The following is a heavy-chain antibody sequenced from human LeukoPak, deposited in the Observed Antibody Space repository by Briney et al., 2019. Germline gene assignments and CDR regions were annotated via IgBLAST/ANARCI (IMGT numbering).Heavy chain of an antibody. CDR2: INPSRGNT. D-gene: IGHD3-16*02. CDR1: QYTFTNYY. Sequence: GASVKVSCKASQYTFTNYYIHWVRQAPGQGLEWMGIINPSRGNTAYAQMLQGRLTMPRDTSTSTVYMELRSLRSEDTAVYYCARERGVYDYVWGSYRYTGFAYWGQGTLVTVSS. CDR3: ARERGVYDYVWGSYRYTGFAY. J-gene: IGHJ4*02. V-gene: IGHV1-46*04.